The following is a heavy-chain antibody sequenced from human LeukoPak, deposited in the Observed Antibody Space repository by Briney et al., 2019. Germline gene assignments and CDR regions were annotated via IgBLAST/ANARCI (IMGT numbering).Heavy chain of an antibody. CDR1: GFTFSSYA. Sequence: GGSLRLSCAASGFTFSSYAMSWVRQAPGKGLEWVAVISYDGSNKYYADPVKGRFTISRDNSKNTLYLQMNSLRAEDTAVYYCARDPYGDYYFDFWGQGTLVTVSS. D-gene: IGHD4-17*01. V-gene: IGHV3-30-3*01. CDR3: ARDPYGDYYFDF. CDR2: ISYDGSNK. J-gene: IGHJ4*02.